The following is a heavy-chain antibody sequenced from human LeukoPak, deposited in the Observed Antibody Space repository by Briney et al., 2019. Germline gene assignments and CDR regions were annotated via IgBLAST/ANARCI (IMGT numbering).Heavy chain of an antibody. CDR2: IYYSGST. CDR3: ATSYYYDSSGYYYGFDY. CDR1: GGSFSGYY. D-gene: IGHD3-22*01. Sequence: SETLSLTCAVYGGSFSGYYWSWIRQPPGKGLEWIGYIYYSGSTNYNPSLKSRVTISVDTSKNQFSLKLSSVTAADTAVYYCATSYYYDSSGYYYGFDYWGQGTLVTVSS. V-gene: IGHV4-59*01. J-gene: IGHJ4*02.